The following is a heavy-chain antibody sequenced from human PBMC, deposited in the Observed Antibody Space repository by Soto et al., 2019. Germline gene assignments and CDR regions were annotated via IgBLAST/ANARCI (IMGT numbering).Heavy chain of an antibody. CDR1: GGSISSSSYY. D-gene: IGHD6-19*01. CDR3: ASLGAAGIIKNYYYYYGMDV. V-gene: IGHV4-39*01. Sequence: PSETLSLTCTVSGGSISSSSYYWGWICQPPGKGLEWIGSIYYSGSTYYNPSLKSRVTISVDTSKNQFSLKLSSVTAADTAVYYCASLGAAGIIKNYYYYYGMDVWGQGTTVTVSS. J-gene: IGHJ6*02. CDR2: IYYSGST.